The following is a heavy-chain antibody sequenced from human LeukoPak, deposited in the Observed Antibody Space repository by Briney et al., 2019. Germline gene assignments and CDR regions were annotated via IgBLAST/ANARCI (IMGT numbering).Heavy chain of an antibody. J-gene: IGHJ6*03. CDR2: ISSSGSTI. V-gene: IGHV3-48*03. CDR1: GFTFSSYE. Sequence: SGGSLRLSCAASGFTFSSYEMNWVRQAPGKGLKWVSYISSSGSTIYYADSVKGRFTISRDNAKNSLYLQMNSLRAEDTAVYYCATPYYYYYYYMDVWGKGTTVTVSS. CDR3: ATPYYYYYYYMDV.